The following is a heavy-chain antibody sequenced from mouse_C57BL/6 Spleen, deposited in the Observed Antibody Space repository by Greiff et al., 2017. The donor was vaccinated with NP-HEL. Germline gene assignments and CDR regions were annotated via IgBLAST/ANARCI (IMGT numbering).Heavy chain of an antibody. Sequence: QVQLKQSGAELVKPGASVKLSCKASGYTFTEYTIHWVKQRSGQGLEWIGWFYPGSGSIKYNEKFKDKATLTADKSSSTVYMELSRLTSEDSAVYFCARHEDPYYYGSYWYFDGWGTGTTVTVSA. J-gene: IGHJ1*03. CDR1: GYTFTEYT. CDR3: ARHEDPYYYGSYWYFDG. V-gene: IGHV1-62-2*01. D-gene: IGHD1-1*01. CDR2: FYPGSGSI.